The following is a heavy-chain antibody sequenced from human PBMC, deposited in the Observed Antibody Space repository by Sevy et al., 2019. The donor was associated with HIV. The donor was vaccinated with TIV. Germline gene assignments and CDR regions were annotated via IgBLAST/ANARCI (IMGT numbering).Heavy chain of an antibody. CDR2: ISSNGGST. D-gene: IGHD6-19*01. Sequence: GGSLRLSCAASGFTFSSYAMHWARQAPGKGLEYVSAISSNGGSTYYAYSVKGRFTISRDNSKNTLYLQMGSLRAEDMAVYYCARLGFGCSSGWAEEDDAFDIWGQGTMVTVSS. V-gene: IGHV3-64*01. CDR3: ARLGFGCSSGWAEEDDAFDI. J-gene: IGHJ3*02. CDR1: GFTFSSYA.